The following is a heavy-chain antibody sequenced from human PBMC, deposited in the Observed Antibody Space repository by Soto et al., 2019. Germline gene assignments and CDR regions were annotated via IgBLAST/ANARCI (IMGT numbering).Heavy chain of an antibody. J-gene: IGHJ4*02. CDR3: ARWGNYDILTGYYNGLRY. CDR1: GFTFSSYA. CDR2: ISYDGSNK. V-gene: IGHV3-30-3*01. D-gene: IGHD3-9*01. Sequence: GGSLRLSCAASGFTFSSYAMHWVRQAPGKGLEWVAVISYDGSNKYYADSVKGRFTISRDNSKNTLYLQMNSLRAEDTAVYYCARWGNYDILTGYYNGLRYWGQGTLVTVSS.